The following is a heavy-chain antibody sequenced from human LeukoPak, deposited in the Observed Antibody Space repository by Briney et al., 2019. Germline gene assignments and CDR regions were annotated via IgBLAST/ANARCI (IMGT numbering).Heavy chain of an antibody. J-gene: IGHJ6*03. CDR1: GGTFSSYA. Sequence: SVKVSCKASGGTFSSYAISWVRQAPGQGLEWMGGIIPIFGTANYAQKFQGRVTITTDESTSTAYMELSSLRSEDTAVYYCSLVPAAMGGYYYYYMDAWGKGTTVTVSS. V-gene: IGHV1-69*05. CDR2: IIPIFGTA. CDR3: SLVPAAMGGYYYYYMDA. D-gene: IGHD2-2*01.